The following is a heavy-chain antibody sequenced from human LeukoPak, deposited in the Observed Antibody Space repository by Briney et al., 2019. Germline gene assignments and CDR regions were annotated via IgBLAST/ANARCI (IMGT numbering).Heavy chain of an antibody. Sequence: GGSLRLSCAASGFTFSSYSMNWVRQAPGKGLEWLSSISTGSSYIYYADSVKGRFTISRDNAKNSLYLQMNSLRAEDTALYYCARAPNDFGDTDWYFDLWGRGTLVTVSS. D-gene: IGHD4-17*01. J-gene: IGHJ2*01. V-gene: IGHV3-21*01. CDR2: ISTGSSYI. CDR3: ARAPNDFGDTDWYFDL. CDR1: GFTFSSYS.